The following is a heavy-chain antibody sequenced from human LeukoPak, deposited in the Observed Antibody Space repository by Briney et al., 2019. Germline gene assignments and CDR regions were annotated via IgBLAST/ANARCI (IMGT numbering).Heavy chain of an antibody. CDR3: ARLGAGYCSGGSCYAVDY. V-gene: IGHV5-51*01. J-gene: IGHJ4*02. CDR1: GXSFTSYW. D-gene: IGHD2-15*01. CDR2: IYPGDSDT. Sequence: GESLKISCEGSGXSFTSYWIGWVRQMPGKGLEWMGIIYPGDSDTRYSPSFQGQVTISADKSISTAYLQWSSLKASDTAMYYCARLGAGYCSGGSCYAVDYWGQGILVTVSS.